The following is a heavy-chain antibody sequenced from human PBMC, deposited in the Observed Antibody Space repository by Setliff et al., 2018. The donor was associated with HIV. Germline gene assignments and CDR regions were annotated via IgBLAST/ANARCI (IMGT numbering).Heavy chain of an antibody. CDR3: ARFQAWQLGRRGGYYYYMDV. CDR2: IYYSGNT. V-gene: IGHV4-59*01. Sequence: PSETLSLTCGVSGYSISSDYYWSWIRQPPGKGLEWIGWIYYSGNTRYNPSLKSRVTISVDMSRNQFSLVLSSVTAADTAVYYCARFQAWQLGRRGGYYYYMDVWGKGTTVTVSS. D-gene: IGHD1-1*01. CDR1: GYSISSDYY. J-gene: IGHJ6*03.